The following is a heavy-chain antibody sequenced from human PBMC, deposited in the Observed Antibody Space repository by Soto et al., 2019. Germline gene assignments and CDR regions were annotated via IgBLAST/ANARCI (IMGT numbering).Heavy chain of an antibody. CDR1: GFTLSSYG. CDR2: IWYDGSNK. CDR3: AREGNILTGYYSPVYYYGMDV. J-gene: IGHJ6*02. Sequence: PGGSLRLSCAASGFTLSSYGMHWVRQAPGKGLEWVAVIWYDGSNKYYADSVKGRFTISRDNSKNTLYLQMNSLRAEDTAVYYCAREGNILTGYYSPVYYYGMDVWAQGSTVTVSS. V-gene: IGHV3-33*01. D-gene: IGHD3-9*01.